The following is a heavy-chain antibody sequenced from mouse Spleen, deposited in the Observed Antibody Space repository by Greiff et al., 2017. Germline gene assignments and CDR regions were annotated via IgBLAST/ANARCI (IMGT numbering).Heavy chain of an antibody. V-gene: IGHV1-80*01. CDR3: ARGKPHSSGYAMDY. CDR1: GYAFSSYW. Sequence: VQLQQSGAELVRPGSSVKISCKASGYAFSSYWMNWVKQRPGQGLEWIGQIYPGDGDTNYNGKFKGKATLTADKSSSTAYMQLSSLTSEDSAVYFCARGKPHSSGYAMDYWGQGTSVTVSS. CDR2: IYPGDGDT. D-gene: IGHD3-1*01. J-gene: IGHJ4*01.